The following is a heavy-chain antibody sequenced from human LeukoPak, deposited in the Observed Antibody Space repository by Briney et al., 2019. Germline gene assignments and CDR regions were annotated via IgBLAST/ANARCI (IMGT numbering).Heavy chain of an antibody. CDR3: TRELAVAGTWFDP. V-gene: IGHV3-74*01. CDR1: GFTFSSYW. CDR2: IQSDGSTT. Sequence: GGSLRLSCASSGFTFSSYWMHWVLQAPGKGLVWVSRIQSDGSTTNYADSVKGRFTISRDNAKNTLYLQMNSLRAEDTAVYYCTRELAVAGTWFDPWGQGTLVTVSS. J-gene: IGHJ5*02. D-gene: IGHD6-19*01.